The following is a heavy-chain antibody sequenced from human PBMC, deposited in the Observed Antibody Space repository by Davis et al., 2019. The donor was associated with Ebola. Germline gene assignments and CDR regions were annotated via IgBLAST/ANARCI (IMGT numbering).Heavy chain of an antibody. J-gene: IGHJ4*02. CDR3: TSSNWNDEDY. V-gene: IGHV3-21*01. CDR1: GFTFSSYS. CDR2: ISSSSSYI. Sequence: PGGSLRLSCAASGFTFSSYSMNWVRQAPGKGLEWVSSISSSSSYIYYSDSVKGRFTISRDNTKNSLYLQMNSLRVEDTAVYYCTSSNWNDEDYWGQGTLVTVS. D-gene: IGHD1-1*01.